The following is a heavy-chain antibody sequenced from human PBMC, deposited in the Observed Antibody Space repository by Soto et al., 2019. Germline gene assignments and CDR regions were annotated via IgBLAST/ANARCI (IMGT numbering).Heavy chain of an antibody. CDR2: IYYSGST. CDR1: GGSISSGDYY. CDR3: ARQYDSSGYYFDY. V-gene: IGHV4-30-4*01. Sequence: QLQLQESGSGLVKPSQTLSLTCTVSGGSISSGDYYWSWIRQPPGKGLEWIGYIYYSGSTYYNPSPKSRVTISVDTSKNQFSLKLSSVTAADTAVYYCARQYDSSGYYFDYWGQGTLVTVSS. J-gene: IGHJ4*02. D-gene: IGHD3-22*01.